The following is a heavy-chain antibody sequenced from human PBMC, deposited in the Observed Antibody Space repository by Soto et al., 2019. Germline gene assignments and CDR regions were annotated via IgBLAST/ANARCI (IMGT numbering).Heavy chain of an antibody. CDR1: GFTVSSNY. V-gene: IGHV3-53*01. J-gene: IGHJ4*02. Sequence: GESLKISCAASGFTVSSNYMSWVRQAPGKGLEWVSVIYSGGSTYYADSVKGRFTISRDNSKNTLYLQMNSLRAEDTAVYYCARVRVRGYDSSGYFDYWGQGTLVTVSS. D-gene: IGHD3-22*01. CDR3: ARVRVRGYDSSGYFDY. CDR2: IYSGGST.